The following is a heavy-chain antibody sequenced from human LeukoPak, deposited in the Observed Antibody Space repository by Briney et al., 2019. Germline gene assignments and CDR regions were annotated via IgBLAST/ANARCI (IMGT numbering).Heavy chain of an antibody. CDR3: ARAWGRYSSSNGY. V-gene: IGHV1-18*01. J-gene: IGHJ4*02. D-gene: IGHD6-6*01. CDR1: GYTFTSYG. CDR2: ISAYNGNT. Sequence: ASVKVSCKASGYTFTSYGISWVRQAPGQGLEWMGWISAYNGNTNYAQKFQGRVTMTRDTSISTAYMELSRLRSDDTAVYYCARAWGRYSSSNGYWGQGTLVTVSS.